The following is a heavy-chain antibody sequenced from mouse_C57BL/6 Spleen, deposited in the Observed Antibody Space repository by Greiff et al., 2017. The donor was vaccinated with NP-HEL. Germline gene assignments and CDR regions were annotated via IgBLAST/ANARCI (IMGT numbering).Heavy chain of an antibody. D-gene: IGHD2-1*01. Sequence: EVQLQQSGAELVRPGASVKLSCTASGFNIKDYYMHWVKQRPEQGLEWIGRIDPEDGDTEYAPKFQGKATMTADTSSNTAYLQLSSLTSEDTAVYYCTTENDGNYPAWFAYWGQGTLVTVSA. CDR1: GFNIKDYY. V-gene: IGHV14-1*01. CDR3: TTENDGNYPAWFAY. CDR2: IDPEDGDT. J-gene: IGHJ3*01.